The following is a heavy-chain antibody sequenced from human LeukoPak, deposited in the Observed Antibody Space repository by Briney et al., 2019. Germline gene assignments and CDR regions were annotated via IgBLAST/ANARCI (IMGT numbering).Heavy chain of an antibody. J-gene: IGHJ3*02. D-gene: IGHD1-26*01. CDR2: ISAYNGNT. V-gene: IGHV1-18*01. CDR3: ARDFTVGAAKRAFDI. Sequence: GASVEVSCKASGYTFTSYGISWVRQAPGQGLEWMGWISAYNGNTNYAQKLQGRVTMTTDTSTSTAYMELRSLRSDDTAVYYCARDFTVGAAKRAFDIWGQGTLVSVSS. CDR1: GYTFTSYG.